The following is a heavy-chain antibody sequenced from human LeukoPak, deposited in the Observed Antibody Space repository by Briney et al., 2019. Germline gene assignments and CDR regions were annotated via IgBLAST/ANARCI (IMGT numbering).Heavy chain of an antibody. D-gene: IGHD3-22*01. CDR2: ISYRGST. CDR3: ARSSSAHYYDSSGYLPSHFDY. J-gene: IGHJ4*02. Sequence: SETLSLTCTVSGGSISSYYWSWIRQPPGGGLEWIGYISYRGSTNYNPSLKSRVIISVDTSKNQFSLKLISVTAADTAVYYCARSSSAHYYDSSGYLPSHFDYWGQGTLVTVSS. V-gene: IGHV4-59*01. CDR1: GGSISSYY.